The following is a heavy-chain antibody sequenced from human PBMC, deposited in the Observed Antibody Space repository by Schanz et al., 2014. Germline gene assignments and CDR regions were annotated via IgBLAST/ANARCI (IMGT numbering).Heavy chain of an antibody. CDR3: ARGGPAYYFDD. Sequence: PGGSLRLSCAASGFTFSSHWMHWVRQDPGKGLVWVARINSVGSNTDYADSVTGRFTISRDNSKTTVYLQMNSLRAEDTAVYYCARGGPAYYFDDWGQGTLVTVSS. CDR1: GFTFSSHW. J-gene: IGHJ4*02. CDR2: INSVGSNT. V-gene: IGHV3-74*01.